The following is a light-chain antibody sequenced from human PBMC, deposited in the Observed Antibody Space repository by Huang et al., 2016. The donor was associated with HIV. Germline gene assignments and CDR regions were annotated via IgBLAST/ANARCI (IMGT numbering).Light chain of an antibody. CDR2: GAS. V-gene: IGKV3-20*01. CDR3: QQYGSSPPYT. J-gene: IGKJ2*01. Sequence: EIVLTQSPSTLSLSPRERATLSCRASQSVSSSSLAWYQHKPGQAPRLLIYGASSRATGVPDRFRGSGSGTDFTLTISRLEFEDFAVYYCQQYGSSPPYTFGQGTKLEIK. CDR1: QSVSSSS.